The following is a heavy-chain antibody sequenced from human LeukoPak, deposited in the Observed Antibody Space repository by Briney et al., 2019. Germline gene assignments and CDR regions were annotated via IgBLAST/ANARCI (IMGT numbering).Heavy chain of an antibody. V-gene: IGHV1-3*01. D-gene: IGHD6-13*01. CDR2: INAGNGNT. Sequence: ASAKVSCKASGYTFTSYAMHWVRQAPGQRLEWMGWINAGNGNTKYSQKFQGRVTITRDTSASTAYMELSSLRSEDTAVYYCARARIAAAGTLLGYWGQGTLVTVSS. J-gene: IGHJ4*02. CDR3: ARARIAAAGTLLGY. CDR1: GYTFTSYA.